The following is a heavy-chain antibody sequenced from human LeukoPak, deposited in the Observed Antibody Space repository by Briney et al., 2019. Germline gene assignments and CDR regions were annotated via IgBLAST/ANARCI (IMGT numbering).Heavy chain of an antibody. J-gene: IGHJ6*02. CDR3: ARGHCSGGSCYGIYYYGMDV. Sequence: GASVKVSCKASGYSFTGYYIHWVRQAPGQGLEWMGWINPNSGGTNYAQKFQGRVTMTRDTSISTAYMELSRLRSDDTAVYYCARGHCSGGSCYGIYYYGMDVWGQGTTVTVSS. CDR1: GYSFTGYY. CDR2: INPNSGGT. D-gene: IGHD2-15*01. V-gene: IGHV1-2*02.